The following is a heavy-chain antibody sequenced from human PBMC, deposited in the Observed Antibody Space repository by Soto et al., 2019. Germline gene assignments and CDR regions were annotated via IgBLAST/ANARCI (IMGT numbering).Heavy chain of an antibody. D-gene: IGHD1-26*01. J-gene: IGHJ3*02. V-gene: IGHV4-59*01. CDR1: GDSISSYY. Sequence: SDTLSLTCTVFGDSISSYYWSWVRRPPGKGLEWIGYVYNSGSTTYSPSFKSRVTISVDTSKNQFSLKLTSVTAADTAVYYCAREGGGSYGAFDIWGQGTMVT. CDR2: VYNSGST. CDR3: AREGGGSYGAFDI.